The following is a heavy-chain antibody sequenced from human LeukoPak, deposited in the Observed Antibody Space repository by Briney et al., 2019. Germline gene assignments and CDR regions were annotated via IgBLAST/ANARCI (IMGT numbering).Heavy chain of an antibody. D-gene: IGHD5-24*01. CDR1: GDSISSYY. J-gene: IGHJ4*02. CDR3: ARHVTISGPYDASDI. Sequence: SETLSLTCTVSGDSISSYYWSWIRQPPGKGLEWIGYIYYSGGTDYNPSLKSRVTISVDTSKNQFSLKLRSVTAADTAVYYCARHVTISGPYDASDIWGQGTLVTVSS. CDR2: IYYSGGT. V-gene: IGHV4-59*08.